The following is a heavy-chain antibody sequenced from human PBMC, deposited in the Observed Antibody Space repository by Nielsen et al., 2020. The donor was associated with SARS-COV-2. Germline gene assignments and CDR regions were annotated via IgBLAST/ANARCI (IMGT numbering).Heavy chain of an antibody. Sequence: GESLKISCAASGFTFSSYWMHWVRQAPGKGLVWVSRINSDGSSTSYADSVKGRFTISRDNAKNSLYLQMNSLRAEDTALYHCARNNPNWNDLDYWGQGTLVTVSS. J-gene: IGHJ4*02. D-gene: IGHD1-1*01. CDR3: ARNNPNWNDLDY. CDR1: GFTFSSYW. V-gene: IGHV3-74*01. CDR2: INSDGSST.